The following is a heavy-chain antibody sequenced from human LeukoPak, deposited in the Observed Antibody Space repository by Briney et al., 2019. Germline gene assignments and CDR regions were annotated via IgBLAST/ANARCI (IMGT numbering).Heavy chain of an antibody. CDR3: ARHKRLARQRSITSSPGWFDP. D-gene: IGHD1-14*01. CDR1: GGSFSGYY. CDR2: INHSGST. Sequence: SETLSLTCAVYGGSFSGYYWSWIRQPPGKGLEWIGEINHSGSTNYNPSLKSRVTISVDTSKNQFSLKLSSVTAADTAVYYCARHKRLARQRSITSSPGWFDPWGQGTLVTVSS. J-gene: IGHJ5*02. V-gene: IGHV4-34*01.